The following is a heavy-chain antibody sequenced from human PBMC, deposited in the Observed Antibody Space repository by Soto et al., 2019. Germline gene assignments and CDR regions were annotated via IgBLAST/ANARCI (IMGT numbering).Heavy chain of an antibody. J-gene: IGHJ4*02. CDR3: AREYSLAVVAPGY. D-gene: IGHD3-22*01. CDR2: ISSSGSTI. CDR1: EFNFSDYY. V-gene: IGHV3-11*04. Sequence: PGGSLRLSCAASEFNFSDYYMSWIRQAPGKGLEWVSYISSSGSTIYYADSVKGRFTISRDNSKNTLYLQMNSLRREDTSVYYCAREYSLAVVAPGYRGQGILVTVSS.